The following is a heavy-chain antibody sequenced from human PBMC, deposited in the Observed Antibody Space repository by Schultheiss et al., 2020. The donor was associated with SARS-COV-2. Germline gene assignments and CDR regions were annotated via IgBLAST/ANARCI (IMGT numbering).Heavy chain of an antibody. CDR3: AKRVVPAAIGYYYYGMDV. D-gene: IGHD2-2*02. J-gene: IGHJ6*02. CDR1: GFTFSSYA. Sequence: GGSLRLSCAASGFTFSSYAMSWVRQAPGKGLEWVAVISYDGSNKYYADSVKGRFTISRDNSKNTLYLQMNSLRAEDTAVYYCAKRVVPAAIGYYYYGMDVWGQGTTVTVSS. CDR2: ISYDGSNK. V-gene: IGHV3-30*18.